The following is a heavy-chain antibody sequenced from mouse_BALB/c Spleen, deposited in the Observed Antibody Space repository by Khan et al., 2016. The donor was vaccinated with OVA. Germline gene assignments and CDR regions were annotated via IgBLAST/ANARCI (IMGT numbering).Heavy chain of an antibody. D-gene: IGHD2-2*01. Sequence: QVQLKESGPGLVAPSQSLSITCTVSVLSLSNYGVSWVRQPPGKGLEWLGVIWGDGNTNYHSVLKTRLSISKDKSKSQVFLKLNSLQTDDTATYYCAIIYCGYDWFTYWGQGTLVTVSA. CDR1: VLSLSNYG. CDR3: AIIYCGYDWFTY. J-gene: IGHJ3*01. CDR2: IWGDGNT. V-gene: IGHV2-3*01.